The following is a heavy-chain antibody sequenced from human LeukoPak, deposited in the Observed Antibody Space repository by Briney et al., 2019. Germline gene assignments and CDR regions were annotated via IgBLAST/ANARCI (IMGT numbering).Heavy chain of an antibody. D-gene: IGHD4-11*01. CDR3: AREDYSNYAPYFDY. CDR1: GFTCSQYW. CDR2: IDPDGSST. V-gene: IGHV3-74*01. Sequence: GGSLRLSCEASGFTCSQYWMHLVRQAPGKGLVWVSRIDPDGSSTNYADSVKGRFTISRDNAKNTLYLQLNSLRAEDTAVYYCAREDYSNYAPYFDYWGQGTLVTVSS. J-gene: IGHJ4*02.